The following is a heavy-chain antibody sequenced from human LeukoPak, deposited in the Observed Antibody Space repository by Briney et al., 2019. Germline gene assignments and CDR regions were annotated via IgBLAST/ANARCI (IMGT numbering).Heavy chain of an antibody. CDR3: ARRILNYDILTGYPANYYYYYGMDV. D-gene: IGHD3-9*01. Sequence: ASVKVSCKASGYTFTSYYMHWVRQAPGQGLEWMGIINPSGCSTSYAQKFQGRVTMTRDTSTSTVYMELSSLRSEDTAVYYCARRILNYDILTGYPANYYYYYGMDVWGQGTTVTVSS. CDR1: GYTFTSYY. CDR2: INPSGCST. J-gene: IGHJ6*02. V-gene: IGHV1-46*01.